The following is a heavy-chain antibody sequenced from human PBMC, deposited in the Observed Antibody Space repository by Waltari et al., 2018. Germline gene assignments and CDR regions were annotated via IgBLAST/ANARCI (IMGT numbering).Heavy chain of an antibody. CDR3: ARGRSGWDIHPPYWYFDL. D-gene: IGHD2-15*01. V-gene: IGHV4-59*01. CDR1: GGSISSYY. J-gene: IGHJ2*01. Sequence: QVQLQESGPGLVKPSETLSLTCTVSGGSISSYYWSWIRQPPGKGLEWIGYIYYSGSTNYNPSLKSRVTISVDTSKNQSSLKLSSVTAADTAVYYCARGRSGWDIHPPYWYFDLWGRGTLVTVSS. CDR2: IYYSGST.